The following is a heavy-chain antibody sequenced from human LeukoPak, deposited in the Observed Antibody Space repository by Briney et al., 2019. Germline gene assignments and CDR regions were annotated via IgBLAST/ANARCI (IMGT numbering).Heavy chain of an antibody. CDR2: IWCDGSNK. D-gene: IGHD2-15*01. J-gene: IGHJ5*02. CDR1: GFTFSSYG. Sequence: PGGSLRLSCAASGFTFSSYGMHWVRQAPGKGLEWVAVIWCDGSNKYYADSGKGRFTISRDNSKNTLYLQRNSLSAEDTAVYYCAREGYLGYSSGGSCFNWFDPWGQGTLVTVSS. V-gene: IGHV3-33*01. CDR3: AREGYLGYSSGGSCFNWFDP.